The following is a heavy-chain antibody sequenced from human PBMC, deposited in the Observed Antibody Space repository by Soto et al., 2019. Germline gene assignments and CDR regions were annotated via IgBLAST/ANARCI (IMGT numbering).Heavy chain of an antibody. J-gene: IGHJ4*02. CDR2: ISYDGSNK. D-gene: IGHD3-16*01. CDR3: AKVKGRFFVGGYFDY. Sequence: VQLVESGGGVVQPGRSLRLSCAASGFTFSSYGMHWVRQAPGKGLEWVAVISYDGSNKYYADSVKGRFTISRDNSKNTLYLQMNSLRAEDTAVYYCAKVKGRFFVGGYFDYWGQGTLVTVSS. CDR1: GFTFSSYG. V-gene: IGHV3-30*18.